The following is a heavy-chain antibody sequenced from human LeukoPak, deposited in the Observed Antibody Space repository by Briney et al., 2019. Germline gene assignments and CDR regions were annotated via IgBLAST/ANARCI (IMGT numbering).Heavy chain of an antibody. CDR1: GGSISSSSYY. D-gene: IGHD6-13*01. J-gene: IGHJ4*02. CDR2: IYYSGST. Sequence: SETLSLTCTVSGGSISSSSYYWGWIRQPPGKGLEWIGSIYYSGSTYYNPSLKSRVTISVDTSKNQFSLKLSSVTAADTAVYYCARHVKKYSSSWYFDYWGQGTLVTVSS. V-gene: IGHV4-39*01. CDR3: ARHVKKYSSSWYFDY.